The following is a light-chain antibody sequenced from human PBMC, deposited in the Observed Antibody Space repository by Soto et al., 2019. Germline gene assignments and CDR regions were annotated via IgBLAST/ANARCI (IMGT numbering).Light chain of an antibody. Sequence: EIVLTQSPATLALSPGERATLSCRASQSVGGFFAWYQQKSGPAPRLLIYDTSKRATGIPARFSGSGSGTEFTLTISSIEPEDFAIYHCQHRSNWPPMLTFGQWTKLAIK. CDR2: DTS. J-gene: IGKJ2*01. CDR1: QSVGGF. CDR3: QHRSNWPPMLT. V-gene: IGKV3-11*01.